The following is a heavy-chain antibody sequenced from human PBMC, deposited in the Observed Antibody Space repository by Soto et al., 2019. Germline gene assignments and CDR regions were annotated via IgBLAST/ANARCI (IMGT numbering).Heavy chain of an antibody. CDR2: IIPILGIA. Sequence: QVQLVQSGAEVKKPGSSVKVSCKASGGTFSSYTISWVRQAPGQGLEWMGRIIPILGIANYAQKFQGRVTINADKSTSTAYMELSSLRSEDTAVYYCALVATITYKQLWFDPWGQGTLVTVSS. D-gene: IGHD5-12*01. V-gene: IGHV1-69*02. CDR3: ALVATITYKQLWFDP. J-gene: IGHJ5*02. CDR1: GGTFSSYT.